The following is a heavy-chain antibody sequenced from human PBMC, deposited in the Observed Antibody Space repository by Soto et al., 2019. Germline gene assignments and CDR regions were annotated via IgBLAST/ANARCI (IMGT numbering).Heavy chain of an antibody. CDR1: GGSISSGGYS. V-gene: IGHV4-31*02. CDR2: IYYSGST. CDR3: ARYYYDSEFNY. D-gene: IGHD3-22*01. J-gene: IGHJ4*02. Sequence: PSETLSLTCAVSGGSISSGGYSWSWIRQHPGKGLEWIGYIYYSGSTYYNPSLKSRVTISVDTSKNQFSLKLSSVTAADTAVYYCARYYYDSEFNYWGQGTLVTVSS.